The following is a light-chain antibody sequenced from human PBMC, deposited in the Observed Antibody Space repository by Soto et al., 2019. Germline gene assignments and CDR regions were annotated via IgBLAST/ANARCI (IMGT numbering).Light chain of an antibody. V-gene: IGKV3-15*01. CDR1: QTVNSK. J-gene: IGKJ1*01. CDR3: QQYNNWPWT. CDR2: DAS. Sequence: EIVLTQSPGTLSLCPGERATLSCRASQTVNSKLAWYQRKPGQGPRLLIYDASTRATDIPARFSGSGSGAEFTLTINSLQSGDFGIFYCQQYNNWPWTFGQGTKVDI.